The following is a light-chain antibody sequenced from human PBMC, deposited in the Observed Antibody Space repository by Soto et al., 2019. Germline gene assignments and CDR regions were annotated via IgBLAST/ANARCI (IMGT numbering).Light chain of an antibody. Sequence: QSVLTQPRSVSGSPGQSVTISRTGTSSDVGGYNYVSWYQQHPGKAPKLMIYDVSKRPSGVPDRFSGSKSGNTASLTISGLQAEDEADYYCCSYAGSYTFDVFGTGTKVTVL. CDR3: CSYAGSYTFDV. V-gene: IGLV2-11*01. CDR1: SSDVGGYNY. J-gene: IGLJ1*01. CDR2: DVS.